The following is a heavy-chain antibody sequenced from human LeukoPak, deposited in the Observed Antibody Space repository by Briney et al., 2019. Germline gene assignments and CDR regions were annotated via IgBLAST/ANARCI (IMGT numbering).Heavy chain of an antibody. CDR2: INPTSGST. CDR1: GYTFTSYY. V-gene: IGHV1-46*01. J-gene: IGHJ6*02. Sequence: ASVKVSCKASGYTFTSYYMHWVRQSPGQGLEWMGMINPTSGSTSYAQKFQGRVTMTRDTSTSTVYMELSSLRSEDTAVYYCTRSQYYGMDVWGQGTTVTVSS. CDR3: TRSQYYGMDV.